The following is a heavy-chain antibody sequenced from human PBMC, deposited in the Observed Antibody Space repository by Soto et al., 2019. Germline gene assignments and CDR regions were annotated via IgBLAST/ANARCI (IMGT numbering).Heavy chain of an antibody. D-gene: IGHD2-2*01. J-gene: IGHJ4*02. V-gene: IGHV3-15*07. CDR2: IKSKTDGGTT. Sequence: GGSLRLSCAASGFTFSNAWMNWVRQAPGKGLEWVGRIKSKTDGGTTDYAAPVKGRFTISRDDSKNTLYLQMNSLKTEDTAVYYCTTETELVVVPAAMPVFDYWGQGTLVTVSS. CDR3: TTETELVVVPAAMPVFDY. CDR1: GFTFSNAW.